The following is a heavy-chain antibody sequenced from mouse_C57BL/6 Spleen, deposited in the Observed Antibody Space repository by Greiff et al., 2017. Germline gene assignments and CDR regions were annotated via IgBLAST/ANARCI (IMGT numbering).Heavy chain of an antibody. CDR2: ISSGSSTI. V-gene: IGHV5-17*01. J-gene: IGHJ3*01. D-gene: IGHD1-1*01. CDR1: GFTFSDYG. CDR3: ARTQYYCSLAWCAY. Sequence: EVKLVEPGGGLVKPGGSLKLSCAASGFTFSDYGMHWVRQAPEKGLEWVAYISSGSSTIYYADTVKGRFTISRDNAKNTLLLQMTSLMSEDTAMYYCARTQYYCSLAWCAYWSQGTLGTVSA.